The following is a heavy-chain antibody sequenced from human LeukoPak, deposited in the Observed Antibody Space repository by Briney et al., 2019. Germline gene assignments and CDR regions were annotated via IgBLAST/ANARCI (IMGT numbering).Heavy chain of an antibody. D-gene: IGHD2-15*01. CDR3: AKDLKIPCSVGSCYDY. CDR1: GFTFSSYG. V-gene: IGHV3-30*02. J-gene: IGHJ4*02. CDR2: IRYDGSNK. Sequence: PGGSLRLSCAASGFTFSSYGMHWVRQAPGKGLEWVAFIRYDGSNKYYADSVKGRFTISRDNSKNTLYLQMNSLRAEDTAVYYCAKDLKIPCSVGSCYDYWGQGTLVTVSS.